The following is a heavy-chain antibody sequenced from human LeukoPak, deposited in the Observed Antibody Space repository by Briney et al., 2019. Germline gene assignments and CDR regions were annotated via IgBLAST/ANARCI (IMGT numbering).Heavy chain of an antibody. CDR3: ARDSLWGLFGY. CDR1: GFTFSSYA. J-gene: IGHJ4*02. Sequence: GGSLRLSCAASGFTFSSYAMHWVRQAPGKGLEWVAVISYDGSNKYYADSVKGRFTISRDNSKNTLYLQMNSLRAGDTAVYYCARDSLWGLFGYWGQGTLVTVSS. V-gene: IGHV3-30-3*01. CDR2: ISYDGSNK. D-gene: IGHD3-10*02.